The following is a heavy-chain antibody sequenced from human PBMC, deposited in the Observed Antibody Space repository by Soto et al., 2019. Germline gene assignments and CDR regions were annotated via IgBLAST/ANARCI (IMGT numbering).Heavy chain of an antibody. CDR3: ARDIQSVGPRANDAFEV. V-gene: IGHV1-3*01. J-gene: IGHJ3*01. CDR2: LNPDTGTT. Sequence: QVQLVQSGAELKKPGASVNISCTASGFTFSDNLINWVRQVPGQGLEWMGWLNPDTGTTRYSETFQGRVTISRHPSASIAYLELSGLENEATALYFCARDIQSVGPRANDAFEVWGQGTMITVSS. CDR1: GFTFSDNL. D-gene: IGHD5-18*01.